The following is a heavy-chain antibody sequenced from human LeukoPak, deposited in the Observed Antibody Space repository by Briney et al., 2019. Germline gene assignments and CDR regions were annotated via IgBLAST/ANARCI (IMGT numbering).Heavy chain of an antibody. CDR1: GGSISSGGYY. Sequence: PSQTLSLTCTVSGGSISSGGYYWSWIRQHPGKGLEWIGYIYYSGSTYYNPSLKSRVTISVDTSKNQFSLKLSSVTAADTAVYYCATSRYCSSTSCYLRYFQHWGQGTLVTVSS. J-gene: IGHJ1*01. D-gene: IGHD2-2*01. V-gene: IGHV4-31*03. CDR3: ATSRYCSSTSCYLRYFQH. CDR2: IYYSGST.